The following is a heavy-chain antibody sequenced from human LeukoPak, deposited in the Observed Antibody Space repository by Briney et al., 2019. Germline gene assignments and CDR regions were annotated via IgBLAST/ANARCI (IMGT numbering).Heavy chain of an antibody. Sequence: PGGSLRLSCAAAGFIFSRHAMNWVRQDPGKELEWISHISGGSDIIEYADSVKGRFTISRDNGRGSPYLQMNSLRVEDTAVYYCARYGSGRNYIDPFDFWGQGTLVAVSS. CDR3: ARYGSGRNYIDPFDF. J-gene: IGHJ4*02. V-gene: IGHV3-48*01. D-gene: IGHD3-10*01. CDR1: GFIFSRHA. CDR2: ISGGSDII.